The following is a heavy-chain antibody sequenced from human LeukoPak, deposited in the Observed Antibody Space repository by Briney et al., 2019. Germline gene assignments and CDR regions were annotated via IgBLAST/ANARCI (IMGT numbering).Heavy chain of an antibody. V-gene: IGHV4-4*07. D-gene: IGHD5-24*01. CDR3: ARGRRDGYNSGYYMDV. Sequence: SETLSLTCTASGGSISSYYWSWIRQPPGKGLEWIGRIYTSGTTNYNPSLKSRVTMSVDTSKNQFSLRLSSVTAADTAVYYCARGRRDGYNSGYYMDVWGKGTTVTVSS. J-gene: IGHJ6*03. CDR1: GGSISSYY. CDR2: IYTSGTT.